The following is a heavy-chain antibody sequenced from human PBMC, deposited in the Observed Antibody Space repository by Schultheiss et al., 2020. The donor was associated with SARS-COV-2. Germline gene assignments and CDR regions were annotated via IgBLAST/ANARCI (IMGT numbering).Heavy chain of an antibody. CDR3: ARGDPGYFDY. V-gene: IGHV4-61*01. Sequence: SETLSLTCTVSGGSISSSSYYWSWIRQPPGKGLEWIGYIYYSGSTNYNPSLKSRVTISVDTSKNQFSLKLSSVTAADTAVYYCARGDPGYFDYWGQGTLVTVSS. CDR2: IYYSGST. CDR1: GGSISSSSYY. J-gene: IGHJ4*02.